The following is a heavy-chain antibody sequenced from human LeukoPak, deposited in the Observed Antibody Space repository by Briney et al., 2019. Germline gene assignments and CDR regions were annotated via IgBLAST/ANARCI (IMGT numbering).Heavy chain of an antibody. J-gene: IGHJ4*02. CDR1: GFTFSSYS. CDR2: ISSSSSYI. Sequence: GGSLRLSCAAPGFTFSSYSMNWVRQAPGKGLEWVSSISSSSSYIYYADSVKGRFTISRDNAKNSLYLQMNSLRAEDTAVYYCAREPRYDYGDYDSSWGQGTLVTVSS. V-gene: IGHV3-21*01. CDR3: AREPRYDYGDYDSS. D-gene: IGHD4-17*01.